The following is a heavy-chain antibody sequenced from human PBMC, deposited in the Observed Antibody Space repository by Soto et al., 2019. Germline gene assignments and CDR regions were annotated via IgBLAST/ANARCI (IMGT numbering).Heavy chain of an antibody. V-gene: IGHV3-23*01. CDR3: AKSPVEMATLYYFDY. CDR2: ISGSGGST. D-gene: IGHD5-12*01. Sequence: SGGSLGLSCAASGFTFSSYAMSWVRQAPGKGLEWVSAISGSGGSTYYADSVKGRFTISRDNSKNTLYLQMNSLRAEDTAVYYCAKSPVEMATLYYFDYWGQGTTVTVSS. CDR1: GFTFSSYA. J-gene: IGHJ4*03.